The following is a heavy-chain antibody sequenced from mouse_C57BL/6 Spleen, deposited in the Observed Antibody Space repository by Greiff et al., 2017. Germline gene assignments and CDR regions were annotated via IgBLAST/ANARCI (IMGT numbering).Heavy chain of an antibody. CDR1: GFTFSSYA. CDR2: ISDGGSYT. CDR3: ARYGSSFDY. D-gene: IGHD1-1*01. J-gene: IGHJ2*01. V-gene: IGHV5-4*03. Sequence: EVKLVESGGGLVKPGGSLKLSCAASGFTFSSYAMSWVRQTPEKRLEWVATISDGGSYTYYPDNVKGRFTISRDNAKNNLYLQMSHLKSEDTAMYYCARYGSSFDYWGQGTTLTVSS.